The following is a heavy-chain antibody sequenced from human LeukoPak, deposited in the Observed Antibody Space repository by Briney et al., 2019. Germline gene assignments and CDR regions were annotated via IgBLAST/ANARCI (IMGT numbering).Heavy chain of an antibody. J-gene: IGHJ3*02. V-gene: IGHV3-30*02. CDR1: GFTFSSYG. D-gene: IGHD1-26*01. Sequence: GGSLRLSCAASGFTFSSYGMHWVRQAPGKGLEWVAFIRYDGSNKYYADSVKGRFTISRDNSKNTLYLQMNSLRAEDTAVYYCASPLGGYSGSYDAFDIWGQGTMVTVSS. CDR3: ASPLGGYSGSYDAFDI. CDR2: IRYDGSNK.